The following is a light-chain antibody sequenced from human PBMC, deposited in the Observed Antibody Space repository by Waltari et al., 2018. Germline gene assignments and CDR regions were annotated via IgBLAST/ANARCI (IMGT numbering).Light chain of an antibody. CDR2: GAS. Sequence: IQLTRSPSFLSASVGDRVTITCRASQGISSNLAWYQHKPGQAPKLLIYGASTLQSGVPSRFGGGGSGTEFTLTISSLQPEDFATYYCQQLNSYLFGGGTKVEIK. J-gene: IGKJ4*01. CDR1: QGISSN. CDR3: QQLNSYL. V-gene: IGKV1-9*01.